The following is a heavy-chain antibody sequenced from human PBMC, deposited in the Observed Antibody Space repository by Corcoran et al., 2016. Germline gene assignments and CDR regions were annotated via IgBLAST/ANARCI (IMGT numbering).Heavy chain of an antibody. V-gene: IGHV1-2*04. CDR1: GYTFTDYY. D-gene: IGHD6-19*01. CDR3: ATNERGIAVTGNREYYLDY. CDR2: INPDTGGT. Sequence: QVQLVQSGAEVKKPGASVKVSCKASGYTFTDYYMHWVRQAPGQGLQWMGWINPDTGGTNYAQNFQGWVTMTRDTSITTAYMELSRLRSDDTAVYYCATNERGIAVTGNREYYLDYWGQGTPVTVSS. J-gene: IGHJ4*02.